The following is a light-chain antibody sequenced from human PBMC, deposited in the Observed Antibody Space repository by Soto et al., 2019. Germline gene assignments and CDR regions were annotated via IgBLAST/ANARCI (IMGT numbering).Light chain of an antibody. CDR3: SSKTSSSSPFV. CDR2: EVS. CDR1: TSDVGAYNY. J-gene: IGLJ1*01. V-gene: IGLV2-14*01. Sequence: QSALTQPASVSGSPGQSITISCTGSTSDVGAYNYVSWYKHHPGQAPQLMIYEVSNRPSGVSNRFSGSKSDNTASLTISGLQADDEGDYYCSSKTSSSSPFVFGTGTKLTVL.